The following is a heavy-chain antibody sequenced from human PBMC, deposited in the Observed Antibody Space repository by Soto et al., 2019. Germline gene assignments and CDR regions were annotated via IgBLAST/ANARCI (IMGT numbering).Heavy chain of an antibody. J-gene: IGHJ4*02. Sequence: GGSLRLSCAASGFTFSSYAMSWVRQAPGKGLEWVSAISGSGGSTYYADSLKGRFTISRDNSKNTLYLQMNSLRAEDTAVYYCAKDRGGCSSTSCPPRLFDYWGQGTLVTVSS. CDR3: AKDRGGCSSTSCPPRLFDY. V-gene: IGHV3-23*01. CDR1: GFTFSSYA. CDR2: ISGSGGST. D-gene: IGHD2-2*01.